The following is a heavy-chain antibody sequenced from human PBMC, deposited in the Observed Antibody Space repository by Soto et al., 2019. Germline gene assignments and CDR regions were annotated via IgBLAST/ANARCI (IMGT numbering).Heavy chain of an antibody. V-gene: IGHV1-18*01. Sequence: ASVKVSCKASGYTFTSYGISCVRQAPGQGLEWMGWISAYNGNTNYAQKLQGRVTMTTDTSTSTAYMELRSLRSDDTAVYYCAFQEWDYYYGMDVWGQGTTVTVSS. CDR2: ISAYNGNT. J-gene: IGHJ6*02. CDR3: AFQEWDYYYGMDV. D-gene: IGHD1-26*01. CDR1: GYTFTSYG.